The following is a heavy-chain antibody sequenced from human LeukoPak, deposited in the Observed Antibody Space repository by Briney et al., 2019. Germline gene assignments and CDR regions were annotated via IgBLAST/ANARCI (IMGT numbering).Heavy chain of an antibody. V-gene: IGHV3-33*05. CDR1: GFIFSHYG. D-gene: IGHD2-21*01. J-gene: IGHJ4*02. Sequence: GGSLRLSCTASGFIFSHYGMHWVRQAPGKGLEWVAVIQNDASTRNYVDSVKGRFTISRDNSENTVFRQMDSLRVEDTAVYYCARELSQIVWGGLDYGGQGTLVSVSS. CDR3: ARELSQIVWGGLDY. CDR2: IQNDASTR.